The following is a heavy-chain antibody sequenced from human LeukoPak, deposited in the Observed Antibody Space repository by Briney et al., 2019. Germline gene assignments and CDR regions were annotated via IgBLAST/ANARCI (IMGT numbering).Heavy chain of an antibody. V-gene: IGHV1-46*01. J-gene: IGHJ5*02. CDR2: INPSGGST. CDR3: ARDRITMVRGVLNWFDP. Sequence: ASVKVSCKASGYTFTGYYMHWVRQAPGQGLEWMGIINPSGGSTSYAQKFQGRVTMTRDTSTSTVYMELSSLRSEDTAVYYCARDRITMVRGVLNWFDPWGQGTLVTVSS. D-gene: IGHD3-10*01. CDR1: GYTFTGYY.